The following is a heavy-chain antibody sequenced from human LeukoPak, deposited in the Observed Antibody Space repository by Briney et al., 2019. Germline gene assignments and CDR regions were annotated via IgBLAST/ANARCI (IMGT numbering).Heavy chain of an antibody. J-gene: IGHJ4*02. CDR1: GGSVSSGSYY. V-gene: IGHV4-61*01. Sequence: PSETLSLTCTVSGGSVSSGSYYWSWIRQPPGKGLEWIGYIYYSGSTNYNPSLKSRVTISVDTSKNQLSLKLSSVTAADTTVYYCASGYLFDYWGQGTLVTVSS. CDR2: IYYSGST. D-gene: IGHD3-22*01. CDR3: ASGYLFDY.